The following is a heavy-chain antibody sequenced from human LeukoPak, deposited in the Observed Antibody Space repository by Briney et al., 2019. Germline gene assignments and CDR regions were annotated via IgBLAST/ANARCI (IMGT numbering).Heavy chain of an antibody. J-gene: IGHJ5*02. CDR1: GYPFTVYS. CDR2: INVNSGGT. Sequence: ASVKVSCKASGYPFTVYSMNWVRQAPGQGLEWMGRINVNSGGTKYTEKFQGRVTMTRDTSISTAYMELSRLRSDDTAVYYCARDWWGNDILTGDNWLGPWGQGTLVTVSS. D-gene: IGHD3-9*01. CDR3: ARDWWGNDILTGDNWLGP. V-gene: IGHV1-2*06.